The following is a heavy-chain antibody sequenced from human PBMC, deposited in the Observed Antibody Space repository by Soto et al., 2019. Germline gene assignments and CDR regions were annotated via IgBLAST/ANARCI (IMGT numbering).Heavy chain of an antibody. Sequence: GASVKVSCKASGYSFTVYHIHWVRQAPGQGLEWLGRINPKSGGTSTAQKFQGWVTMTTDTSISTASMELTRLTSDDTAIYYCARGDSTDCSNGVCSFFYNHDMDVWGQGTTLTVSS. V-gene: IGHV1-2*04. CDR1: GYSFTVYH. CDR3: ARGDSTDCSNGVCSFFYNHDMDV. D-gene: IGHD2-8*01. J-gene: IGHJ6*02. CDR2: INPKSGGT.